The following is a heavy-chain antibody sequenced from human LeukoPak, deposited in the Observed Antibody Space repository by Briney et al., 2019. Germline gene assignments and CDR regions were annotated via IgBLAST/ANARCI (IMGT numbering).Heavy chain of an antibody. J-gene: IGHJ4*02. CDR2: IISILGIA. Sequence: SVKVSCKASGGTFSSYAISWVRQAPGQGLEWMGRIISILGIANYAQKFQGRVTITADKSTSTAYMELSSLRSEDTAVYYCARSPPSGSFVDYWGQGTLVTVSS. V-gene: IGHV1-69*04. CDR3: ARSPPSGSFVDY. D-gene: IGHD1-26*01. CDR1: GGTFSSYA.